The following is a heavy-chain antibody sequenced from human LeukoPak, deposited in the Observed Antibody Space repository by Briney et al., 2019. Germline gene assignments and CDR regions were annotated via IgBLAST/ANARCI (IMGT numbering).Heavy chain of an antibody. Sequence: GGSLRLSCVVSGFTVSNNYMTWVRQAPGKGLVWVSRIDSDGSSRSYAGSVKGRFTISRDNAKNTLYLQMNSLRAEDTAVYYCVREGGYDPFENWGQGTLVTVSS. D-gene: IGHD5-12*01. V-gene: IGHV3-74*01. J-gene: IGHJ4*02. CDR2: IDSDGSSR. CDR1: GFTVSNNY. CDR3: VREGGYDPFEN.